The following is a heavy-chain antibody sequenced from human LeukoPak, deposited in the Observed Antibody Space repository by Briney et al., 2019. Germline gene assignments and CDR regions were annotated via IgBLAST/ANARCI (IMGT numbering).Heavy chain of an antibody. D-gene: IGHD1-1*01. V-gene: IGHV3-23*01. J-gene: IGHJ4*02. Sequence: GGSLRLSCAASGFNFNSFAMSWVRQAPGKGLEWGSAISGSGDSTYYADSVKGRFTISRDNSKNTLYLQMNSLRADDTAVYYCVKDEGGVQLAYWGQGTLVTVSS. CDR2: ISGSGDST. CDR1: GFNFNSFA. CDR3: VKDEGGVQLAY.